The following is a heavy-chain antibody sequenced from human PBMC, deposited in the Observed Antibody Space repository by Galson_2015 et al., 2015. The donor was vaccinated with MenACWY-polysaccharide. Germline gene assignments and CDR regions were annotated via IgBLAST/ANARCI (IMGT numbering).Heavy chain of an antibody. CDR1: GFTFSSCA. CDR2: ISGSGGTT. V-gene: IGHV3-23*01. J-gene: IGHJ3*02. D-gene: IGHD4-23*01. CDR3: AKRMTTVGAFDI. Sequence: SLRLSCAASGFTFSSCAMSWVRQALGKGLEWVSGISGSGGTTYYADSVKGRFTISRDNSKNTLYLQMNSLRAEDTAVYYCAKRMTTVGAFDIWGHGTMVTVSS.